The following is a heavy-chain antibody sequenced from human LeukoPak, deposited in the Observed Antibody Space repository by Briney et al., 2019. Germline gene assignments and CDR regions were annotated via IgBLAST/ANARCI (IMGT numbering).Heavy chain of an antibody. V-gene: IGHV4-31*03. Sequence: SQTLSLTCTVSGGSISSGGYYWSWLRQHPGKGLEWIGYIYYSGSTYYNPSLKSRVTISVDTSKNQFSLKLSSVTAADTAVYYCARVSDDAFDIWGQGTMVTVSS. CDR3: ARVSDDAFDI. CDR2: IYYSGST. CDR1: GGSISSGGYY. J-gene: IGHJ3*02.